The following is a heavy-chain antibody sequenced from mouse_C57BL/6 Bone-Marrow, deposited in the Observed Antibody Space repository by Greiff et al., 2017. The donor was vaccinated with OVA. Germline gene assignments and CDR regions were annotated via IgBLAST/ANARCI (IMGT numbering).Heavy chain of an antibody. V-gene: IGHV6-3*01. CDR3: TDDGYFP. CDR2: IRLKSDNYAT. Sequence: EVKLEESGGGLVQPGGSMKLSCVASGFTFSNYWMNWVRQSPEKGLEWVAQIRLKSDNYATHYAESVKGRFTISRDDAKSSVYLQMNNLRAEDTGIYYCTDDGYFPGGQGTLVTVSA. CDR1: GFTFSNYW. J-gene: IGHJ3*01. D-gene: IGHD2-3*01.